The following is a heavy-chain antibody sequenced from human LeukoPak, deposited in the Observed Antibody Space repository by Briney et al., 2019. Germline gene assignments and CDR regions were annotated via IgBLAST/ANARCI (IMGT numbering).Heavy chain of an antibody. CDR1: GYTFTNYD. V-gene: IGHV1-8*01. J-gene: IGHJ4*02. CDR3: AVDDQQLVL. CDR2: MNPNSGNT. D-gene: IGHD6-13*01. Sequence: ASVKVSCKASGYTFTNYDINWVRQATGQGLEWMGWMNPNSGNTAYAPKFQERVTITRDMSTSTAYMELTSLRSEDTAVYYCAVDDQQLVLWGQGTLVTVSS.